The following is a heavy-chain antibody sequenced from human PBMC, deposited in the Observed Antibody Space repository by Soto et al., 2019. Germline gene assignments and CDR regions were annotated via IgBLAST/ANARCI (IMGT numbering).Heavy chain of an antibody. D-gene: IGHD3-22*01. CDR1: GFTFSSYG. CDR2: IWYDGSNK. J-gene: IGHJ4*02. CDR3: ARALSNRAGRPYYYDSSGYYYGVHFDY. Sequence: PGESLRLSCAASGFTFSSYGMHWVRQAPGKGLEWVAVIWYDGSNKYYADSVKGRFTISRDNSKNTLYLQMNSLRAEDTAVYYCARALSNRAGRPYYYDSSGYYYGVHFDYWGQGTLVTVSS. V-gene: IGHV3-33*01.